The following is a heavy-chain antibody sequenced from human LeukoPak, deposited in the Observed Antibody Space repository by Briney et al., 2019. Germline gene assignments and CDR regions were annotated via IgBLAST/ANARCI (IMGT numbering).Heavy chain of an antibody. J-gene: IGHJ6*02. CDR3: ARASDFWSGSAFYYYGMDV. CDR2: IYYSGST. D-gene: IGHD3-3*01. CDR1: GGSISSSSYY. V-gene: IGHV4-61*01. Sequence: SETLSLTCTVSGGSISSSSYYWSWIRQPPGKGLEWIGYIYYSGSTNYNPSLKSRVTISVDTSKNQFSLKLSSVTAADTAVYYCARASDFWSGSAFYYYGMDVWGQGTTVTVSS.